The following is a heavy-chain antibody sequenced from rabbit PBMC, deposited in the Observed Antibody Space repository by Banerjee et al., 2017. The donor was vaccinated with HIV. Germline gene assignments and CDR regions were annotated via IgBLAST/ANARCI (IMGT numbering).Heavy chain of an antibody. CDR1: GFSFSSSYW. D-gene: IGHD7-1*01. J-gene: IGHJ4*01. Sequence: QEQLEESGGDLVKPGASLTLTCTASGFSFSSSYWMCWVRQAPGKGLEWIACIYGGSSGSTYYASWAKGRFTISKTSSTTVTLQMTSLTAADTATYFCARLISAGYVGYSDPTFNLWGPGTLVTVS. CDR3: ARLISAGYVGYSDPTFNL. V-gene: IGHV1S45*01. CDR2: IYGGSSGST.